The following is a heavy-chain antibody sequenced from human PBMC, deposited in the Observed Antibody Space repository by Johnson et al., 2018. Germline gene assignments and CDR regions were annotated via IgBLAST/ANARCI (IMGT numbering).Heavy chain of an antibody. CDR3: ARCLLLWFGEYYDAFDI. CDR1: GFTFSSYW. CDR2: ITQDGSEK. D-gene: IGHD3-10*01. V-gene: IGHV3-7*01. Sequence: VQLVESGGGLVQPGGSLRLSCAASGFTFSSYWMSWVRQDPGKGLEWVANITQDGSEKYYVDSVKGRFTISRDTANHSLYLQMNSRRAEDTAVYYCARCLLLWFGEYYDAFDIWGQVTMVTVSS. J-gene: IGHJ3*02.